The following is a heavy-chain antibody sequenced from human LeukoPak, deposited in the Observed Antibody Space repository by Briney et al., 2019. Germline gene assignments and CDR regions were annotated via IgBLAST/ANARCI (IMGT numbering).Heavy chain of an antibody. V-gene: IGHV4-34*01. CDR2: INHSGST. J-gene: IGHJ5*02. CDR3: ARGTTIVATIYRYNWFDP. D-gene: IGHD5-12*01. Sequence: SETLSLTCAVYGGSFSGYYWSWIRQPPGKGLEWIGEINHSGSTNYNPSLKSRVTISVDTSKNQFPLKLSSVTAADTAVYYCARGTTIVATIYRYNWFDPWGQGTLVTVSS. CDR1: GGSFSGYY.